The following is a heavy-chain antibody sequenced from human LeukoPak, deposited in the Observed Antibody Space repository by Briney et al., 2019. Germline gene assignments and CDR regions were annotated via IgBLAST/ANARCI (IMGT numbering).Heavy chain of an antibody. Sequence: GGSLRLSCAASGFTLSNYAMSWVRQAPGKGLEWVSGIGGDGIFYAESVRDRFTISRDNSKNTLYLQMNGLRGDDTALYYCAKELAAAGNPAYDYWGQGILVTVCS. CDR2: IGGDGI. J-gene: IGHJ4*01. CDR1: GFTLSNYA. V-gene: IGHV3-23*01. D-gene: IGHD6-13*01. CDR3: AKELAAAGNPAYDY.